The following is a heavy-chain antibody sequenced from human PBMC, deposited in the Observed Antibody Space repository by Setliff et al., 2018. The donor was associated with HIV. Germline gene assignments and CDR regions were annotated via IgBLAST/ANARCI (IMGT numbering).Heavy chain of an antibody. CDR2: IYFTGST. CDR1: GDSITSHY. D-gene: IGHD6-19*01. J-gene: IGHJ4*02. CDR3: ARLFRWLQFPDRFDS. Sequence: KTSETLSLTCSVSGDSITSHYWSWIRQPPGKGLEWIGYIYFTGSTNYNPSLKSRVTISVDTSKNQFSLKLSSVTAADTAVYYCARLFRWLQFPDRFDSWGQGALVTVS. V-gene: IGHV4-59*11.